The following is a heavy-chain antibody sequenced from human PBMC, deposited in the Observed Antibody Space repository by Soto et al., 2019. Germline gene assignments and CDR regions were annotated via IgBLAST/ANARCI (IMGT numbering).Heavy chain of an antibody. D-gene: IGHD4-17*01. CDR2: IFHSGDA. J-gene: IGHJ3*01. V-gene: IGHV4-30-2*01. CDR3: APSPRGDYRSDAFDV. CDR1: GASVNSGSHS. Sequence: QLQLHNSGSTLVKPSQTLSLTCGVSGASVNSGSHSWSWIRQTPGKGLEWIGFIFHSGDAFYNPSLQSRVTISGDRSNNLFSLRLTSVTAADTAIYYCAPSPRGDYRSDAFDVWGQGTMVTVSS.